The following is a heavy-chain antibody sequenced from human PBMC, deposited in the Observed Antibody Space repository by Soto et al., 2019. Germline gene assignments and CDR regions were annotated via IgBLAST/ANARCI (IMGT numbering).Heavy chain of an antibody. CDR3: AKMSRFLDHYFDS. CDR2: ISYDGSNK. J-gene: IGHJ4*02. CDR1: GFTFSSYG. Sequence: GGSLRLSCAASGFTFSSYGMHWVRQAPGKGLEWVAVISYDGSNKYYADSVKGRFTISRDNSKNTLYLQMNSLRAEDAAVYYCAKMSRFLDHYFDSWGQGTLVTVSS. D-gene: IGHD3-3*01. V-gene: IGHV3-30*18.